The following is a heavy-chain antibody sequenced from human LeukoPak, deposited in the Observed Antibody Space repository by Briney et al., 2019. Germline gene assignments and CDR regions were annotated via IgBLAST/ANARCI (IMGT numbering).Heavy chain of an antibody. J-gene: IGHJ4*02. D-gene: IGHD5-24*01. CDR1: GFTFRSYW. V-gene: IGHV3-74*01. Sequence: GGSLRLSCAASGFTFRSYWMHWVRQAPGKGLERVSRVIRDGSFTNYADSVKGRFTISRDNAKNTLYLQMSSLRAEDTAVYFCVRDGDDFNFDYWGQGSLVTVSS. CDR2: VIRDGSFT. CDR3: VRDGDDFNFDY.